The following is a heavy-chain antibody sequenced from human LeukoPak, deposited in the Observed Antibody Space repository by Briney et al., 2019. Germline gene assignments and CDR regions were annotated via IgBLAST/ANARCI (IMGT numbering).Heavy chain of an antibody. D-gene: IGHD3-16*01. V-gene: IGHV3-23*01. J-gene: IGHJ4*02. CDR3: ARKLWHRNDC. CDR1: GLTFSNYA. CDR2: ISTNGDRT. Sequence: GGSLRLSCAASGLTFSNYAMTWVRQAPGKGLEWVSAISTNGDRTYHADSVKGRFTVSRDNFKNTLYLQMNSLRAEDTALYYCARKLWHRNDCWGQGTLVTVSS.